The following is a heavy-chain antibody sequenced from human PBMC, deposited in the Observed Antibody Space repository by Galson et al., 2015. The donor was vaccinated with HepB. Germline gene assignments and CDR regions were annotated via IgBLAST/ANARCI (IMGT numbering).Heavy chain of an antibody. CDR3: ARAPGYCSSTSCHTPYYYYGMDV. D-gene: IGHD2-2*01. Sequence: ETLSLTCTVSGGSISSYYWSWIRQPPGKGLEWIGYIYYSGSTNYNPSLKSRVTISVDTSKNQFSLKLSSVTAADTAVYYCARAPGYCSSTSCHTPYYYYGMDVWGQGTTVTVSS. CDR2: IYYSGST. J-gene: IGHJ6*02. V-gene: IGHV4-59*01. CDR1: GGSISSYY.